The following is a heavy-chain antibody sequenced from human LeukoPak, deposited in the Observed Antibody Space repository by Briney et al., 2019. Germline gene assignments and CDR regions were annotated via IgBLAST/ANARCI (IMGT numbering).Heavy chain of an antibody. CDR3: ARLFGGVTTYDY. D-gene: IGHD2-8*02. CDR1: GFTFSSYW. Sequence: GGSLRLSCVASGFTFSSYWMSWVRQAPGRGLQWVASMKGDGSHIYYVGSVQGRFTISRDNARNSLYLQMNSLRAEDTAVYYCARLFGGVTTYDYWGQGALVTVSS. J-gene: IGHJ4*02. CDR2: MKGDGSHI. V-gene: IGHV3-7*01.